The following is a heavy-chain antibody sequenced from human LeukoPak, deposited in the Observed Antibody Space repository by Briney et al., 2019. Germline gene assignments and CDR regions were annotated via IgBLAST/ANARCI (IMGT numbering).Heavy chain of an antibody. CDR2: IYHSGST. V-gene: IGHV4-38-2*02. CDR1: GYSISSGYY. Sequence: SETLSLTCTVSGYSISSGYYWGWIRQPPGKGLEWIGSIYHSGSTYYNPSLKSRVTISVDTSKNQFSLKLSSVTAADTAVYYCAREIKDYYDSSGYSGRYFDYWGQGTLVTVSS. J-gene: IGHJ4*02. D-gene: IGHD3-22*01. CDR3: AREIKDYYDSSGYSGRYFDY.